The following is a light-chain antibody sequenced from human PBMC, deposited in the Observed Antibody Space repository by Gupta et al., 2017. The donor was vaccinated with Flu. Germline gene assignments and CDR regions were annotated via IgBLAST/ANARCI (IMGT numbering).Light chain of an antibody. CDR2: EVS. J-gene: IGLJ3*02. CDR1: NNDVGAHNF. Sequence: SITISCTGSNNDVGAHNFVSWYQQHPGKAPKVIIYEVSNRPFGVSSRFSASKSGNTASLTISGLQAADEADYYCNAYTNTGIRVFGGGTKLTVL. CDR3: NAYTNTGIRV. V-gene: IGLV2-14*01.